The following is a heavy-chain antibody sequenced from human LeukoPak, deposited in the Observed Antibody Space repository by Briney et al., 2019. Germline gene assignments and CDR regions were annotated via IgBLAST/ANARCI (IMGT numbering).Heavy chain of an antibody. CDR3: ASSREATSNWFVY. CDR1: GFTVSSRY. V-gene: IGHV3-66*01. CDR2: FYSGGKT. Sequence: GGSLRLSCAASGFTVSSRYMTWVRQAPGKGLEWVSIFYSGGKTYYADSVQGRFTISRDNSKNTLYLQMNSLRAEDTAVYHCASSREATSNWFVYWGQGTLVTVSS. D-gene: IGHD2-2*01. J-gene: IGHJ5*01.